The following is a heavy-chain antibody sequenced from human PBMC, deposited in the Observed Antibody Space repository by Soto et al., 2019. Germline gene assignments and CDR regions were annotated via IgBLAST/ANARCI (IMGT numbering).Heavy chain of an antibody. D-gene: IGHD6-13*01. V-gene: IGHV4-4*07. CDR2: IDTSGNT. J-gene: IGHJ6*02. CDR3: ARYSSHLFQTEGMDV. Sequence: PSETLSRTCTVSVDSITTYYWSWFRQPAGKGLEWIGRIDTSGNTNYNPSVKSRVTMSVDTSNKKFSLKLISVTAADTAVYYCARYSSHLFQTEGMDVWGQGSTVTVSS. CDR1: VDSITTYY.